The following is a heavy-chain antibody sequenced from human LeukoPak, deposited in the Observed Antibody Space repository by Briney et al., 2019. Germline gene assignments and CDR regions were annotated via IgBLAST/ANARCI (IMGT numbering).Heavy chain of an antibody. CDR3: ARMGVSDAFDI. V-gene: IGHV3-7*01. J-gene: IGHJ3*02. Sequence: GGSPRLSCAASGFTFSSYWMSWVRQAPGKGLEWVANIKQDGSEKYYVDSVKGRFTISRDNAKNSLYLQMNSLRAEDTAVYYCARMGVSDAFDIWGQGTMVTVSS. CDR1: GFTFSSYW. CDR2: IKQDGSEK. D-gene: IGHD3-10*01.